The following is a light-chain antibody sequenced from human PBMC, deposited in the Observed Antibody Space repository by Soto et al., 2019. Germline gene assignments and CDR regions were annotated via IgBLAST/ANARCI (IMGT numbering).Light chain of an antibody. J-gene: IGKJ4*01. CDR1: HDIANY. V-gene: IGKV1-33*01. CDR3: LQFDSVPELS. Sequence: DIQMAQSPSSVSASVGDRVSITCQASHDIANYLSWYQLKAGEAPKLLIYDASKLQAGVPSRFRGSGFTRHFTFTITNLQPEDVGTYFCLQFDSVPELSFGGGTNVEI. CDR2: DAS.